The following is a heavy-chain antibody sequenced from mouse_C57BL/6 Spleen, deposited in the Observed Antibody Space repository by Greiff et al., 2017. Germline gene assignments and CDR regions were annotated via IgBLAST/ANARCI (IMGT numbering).Heavy chain of an antibody. D-gene: IGHD2-1*01. CDR3: AKEIYGNSFDY. J-gene: IGHJ2*01. V-gene: IGHV1-76*01. Sequence: QVQLQQSGAELVRPGASVKLSCKASGYTFTDYYINWVKQRPGQGLEWIARIYPGSGNTYYNEKFKVKATLTAEKSSSTAYMQLSSLTSEDSAVYFCAKEIYGNSFDYWGQGTTLTVSS. CDR2: IYPGSGNT. CDR1: GYTFTDYY.